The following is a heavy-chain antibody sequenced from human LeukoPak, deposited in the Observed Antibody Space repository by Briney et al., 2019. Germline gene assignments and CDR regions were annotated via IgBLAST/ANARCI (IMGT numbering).Heavy chain of an antibody. Sequence: SGTLSLTCAVSGYSISSGYYWGWIPQPPGEGVEWVGRIYHRGSTYYKPSLKSRVTISVDTSKNQFSLKLSSVAAADTAVYYCARARYWSSTSCYAPYNWFDPWGQGTLVTVSS. CDR1: GYSISSGYY. D-gene: IGHD2-2*01. J-gene: IGHJ5*02. CDR2: IYHRGST. CDR3: ARARYWSSTSCYAPYNWFDP. V-gene: IGHV4-38-2*01.